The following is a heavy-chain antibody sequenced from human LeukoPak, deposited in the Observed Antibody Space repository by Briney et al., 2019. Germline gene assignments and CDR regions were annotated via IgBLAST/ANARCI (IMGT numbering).Heavy chain of an antibody. J-gene: IGHJ5*02. V-gene: IGHV3-53*01. D-gene: IGHD6-13*01. CDR3: ARDAPQVPAAGVLAS. CDR1: GFTVSDNY. Sequence: GGSLRLSCAASGFTVSDNYMSWVRQAPGKGLEWASVIYSRGDTYYADSVEGRFTISKDNSKNTLFLQMNSLRVEDTAIYYCARDAPQVPAAGVLASWGQGSLVTVSS. CDR2: IYSRGDT.